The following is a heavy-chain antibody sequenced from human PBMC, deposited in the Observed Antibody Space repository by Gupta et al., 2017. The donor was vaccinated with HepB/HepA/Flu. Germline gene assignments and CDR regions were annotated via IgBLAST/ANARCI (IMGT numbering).Heavy chain of an antibody. Sequence: QVQLVVSGGGVAQPGGSVSLSCAASGFLFSSYGMHWLRQAPGKGLEWLAVISYDGSNKYYANSVKGRFTISRDNSKNTLYLQMNSLRAEDTAVYDCAKHYRDDDGDFFDYWGQGTLVTVSS. CDR2: ISYDGSNK. CDR1: GFLFSSYG. V-gene: IGHV3-30*18. J-gene: IGHJ4*02. CDR3: AKHYRDDDGDFFDY. D-gene: IGHD4-17*01.